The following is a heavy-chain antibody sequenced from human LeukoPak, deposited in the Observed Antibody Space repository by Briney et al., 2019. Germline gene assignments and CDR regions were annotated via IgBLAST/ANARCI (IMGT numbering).Heavy chain of an antibody. Sequence: PGGSLRLSCAASGFTFSSYAMSWVRQAPGKGLEWVSVMSGSGGSTYYADSVKGRSTISRDNSKNTLYLQMNSLRAEDTVVYYCAKEIYGDSTGGRFQHWGQGTLVTVSS. CDR3: AKEIYGDSTGGRFQH. D-gene: IGHD4-17*01. CDR1: GFTFSSYA. CDR2: MSGSGGST. J-gene: IGHJ1*01. V-gene: IGHV3-23*01.